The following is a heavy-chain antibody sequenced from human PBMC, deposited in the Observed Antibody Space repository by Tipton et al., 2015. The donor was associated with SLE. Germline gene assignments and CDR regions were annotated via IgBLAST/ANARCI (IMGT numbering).Heavy chain of an antibody. V-gene: IGHV4-59*11. CDR3: ARGNQHSGYDGFDY. CDR2: IYYTGST. Sequence: SLTCTVSGDSLISHYWSWIRQPPGKGLEWLGYIYYTGSTNYNPSLKSRVTMSVDTSKNQDSLKLSSVTAADTAIYYCARGNQHSGYDGFDYWGQGTLVTVSS. CDR1: GDSLISHY. D-gene: IGHD5-12*01. J-gene: IGHJ4*02.